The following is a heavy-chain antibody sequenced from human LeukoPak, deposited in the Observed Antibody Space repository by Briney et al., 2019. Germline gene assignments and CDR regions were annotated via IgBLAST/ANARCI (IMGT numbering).Heavy chain of an antibody. Sequence: GGSLRLSCAASGFTFSSYSMNWVRRAPGKGLEWVSSISSSSSYIYYADSVKGRFTISRDNAKNSLYLQMNSLRAEDTAVYYCARAPYDYVWGSYRYGYYFDYWGQGTLVTVSS. CDR1: GFTFSSYS. V-gene: IGHV3-21*01. J-gene: IGHJ4*02. D-gene: IGHD3-16*02. CDR2: ISSSSSYI. CDR3: ARAPYDYVWGSYRYGYYFDY.